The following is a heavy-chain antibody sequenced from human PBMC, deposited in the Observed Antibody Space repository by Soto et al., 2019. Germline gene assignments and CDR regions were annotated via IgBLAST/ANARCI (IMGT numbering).Heavy chain of an antibody. CDR3: GRALTYYYDIDY. V-gene: IGHV3-74*01. CDR1: GFTFSSYW. D-gene: IGHD3-22*01. CDR2: INSDGSRT. Sequence: EVQLVESGGGLVQPGGSLRLSCAASGFTFSSYWMHWVRQAPGKGLVWVSRINSDGSRTTYADSVKGRFTISRDNAKNMLHLQMNSLRAEDTAVYYCGRALTYYYDIDYWGQGTLVTVSS. J-gene: IGHJ4*02.